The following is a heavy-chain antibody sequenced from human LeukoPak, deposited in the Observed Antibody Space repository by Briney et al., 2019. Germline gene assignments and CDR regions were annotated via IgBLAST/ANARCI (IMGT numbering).Heavy chain of an antibody. CDR2: ISSSGSTT. J-gene: IGHJ6*03. CDR1: GFTFSSYE. CDR3: ARVDRYYYYMDV. Sequence: GGSLRLSCAASGFTFSSYEMNWVRKAPGRGLEWVSYISSSGSTTYYADSVKGRLTISRDNAKNSLYLQMNSLRADDTAVYYCARVDRYYYYMDVWGKGTTVTISS. V-gene: IGHV3-48*03.